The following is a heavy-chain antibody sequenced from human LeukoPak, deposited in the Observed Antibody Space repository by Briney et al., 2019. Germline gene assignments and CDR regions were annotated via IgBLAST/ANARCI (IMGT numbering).Heavy chain of an antibody. Sequence: GGSLRLSCAASGFTFSSYAMSWVRQAPGQGLDLVSLITWDGGGTSYEDSVKGRFTISRDNSKNSLYLQMNSLRTEDNALYYCAQSDYGSGVDYWGQGTLVTVSS. J-gene: IGHJ4*02. D-gene: IGHD3-10*01. V-gene: IGHV3-43*02. CDR3: AQSDYGSGVDY. CDR2: ITWDGGGT. CDR1: GFTFSSYA.